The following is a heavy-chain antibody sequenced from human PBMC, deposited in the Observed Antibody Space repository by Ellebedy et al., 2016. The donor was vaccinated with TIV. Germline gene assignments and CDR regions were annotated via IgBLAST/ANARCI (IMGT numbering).Heavy chain of an antibody. Sequence: GSLRLSXTVSGGSISSYYWSWIRQPPGKGLEWIGYVYHSGNSNYNPSLKSRVTISVDTSKNQFSLKLTSVTAADTAVYYCARDSNGGHPWGQGTLVTVSS. CDR2: VYHSGNS. CDR1: GGSISSYY. J-gene: IGHJ4*02. V-gene: IGHV4-59*01. D-gene: IGHD3-10*01. CDR3: ARDSNGGHP.